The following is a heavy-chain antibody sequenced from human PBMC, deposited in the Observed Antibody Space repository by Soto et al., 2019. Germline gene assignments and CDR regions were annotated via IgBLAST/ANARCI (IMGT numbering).Heavy chain of an antibody. D-gene: IGHD3-22*01. CDR2: IYSGGST. CDR3: ARAAPDSSYYYDSSGYYYYYGMDV. J-gene: IGHJ6*02. V-gene: IGHV3-53*01. CDR1: GFTVSSNY. Sequence: GGSLRLSCAASGFTVSSNYMSWVRQAPGKGLEWVSVIYSGGSTYYADSVKGRFTISRDNSKNTLYLQMNSLRAEDTAVYYCARAAPDSSYYYDSSGYYYYYGMDVWGQGTTVTVSS.